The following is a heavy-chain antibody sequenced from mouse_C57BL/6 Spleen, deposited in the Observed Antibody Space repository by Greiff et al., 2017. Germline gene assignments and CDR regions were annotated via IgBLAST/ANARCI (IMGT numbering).Heavy chain of an antibody. Sequence: QVQLQQPGTELVKPGASVKLSCKASGYTFTSYWMHWVKQRPGQGLEWIGNINPSNGGTNYNEKFKSKATLTVDKSSSTAYMQLSSLTSEDSAVYYCARGWYYGSSLYWYFDVWGTGATVTVSS. CDR2: INPSNGGT. V-gene: IGHV1-53*01. J-gene: IGHJ1*03. CDR3: ARGWYYGSSLYWYFDV. CDR1: GYTFTSYW. D-gene: IGHD1-1*01.